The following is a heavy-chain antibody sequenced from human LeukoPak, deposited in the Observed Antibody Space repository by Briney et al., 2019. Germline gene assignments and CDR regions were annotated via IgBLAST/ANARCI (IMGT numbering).Heavy chain of an antibody. D-gene: IGHD3-22*01. CDR2: IYWNDDK. CDR1: GFSLSTSGVG. V-gene: IGHV2-5*01. CDR3: ARLDYYDSSGYFDY. Sequence: SGPTLVKPTQTLTLTCTFSGFSLSTSGVGVGWIRQPPGKALEWLALIYWNDDKRYSPSLKSRLTNTKDTSKNQVVLTMTNMDPVDTATYYCARLDYYDSSGYFDYWGQGTLVTVSS. J-gene: IGHJ4*02.